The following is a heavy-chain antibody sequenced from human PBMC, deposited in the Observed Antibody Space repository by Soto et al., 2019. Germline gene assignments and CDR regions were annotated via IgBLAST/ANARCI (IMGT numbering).Heavy chain of an antibody. J-gene: IGHJ4*02. CDR2: IYYSGST. D-gene: IGHD6-19*01. CDR3: ARWIAVAGGFFDY. CDR1: GGSISSSSYY. Sequence: QLQLQESGPGLVKPSETLSLTCTVSGGSISSSSYYWGWIRQPPGKGLEWIGSIYYSGSTYYNPSLKSRVTIYVDTSKNHFSLKLSSVTAADTAVYYCARWIAVAGGFFDYWGQGTLVTVSS. V-gene: IGHV4-39*01.